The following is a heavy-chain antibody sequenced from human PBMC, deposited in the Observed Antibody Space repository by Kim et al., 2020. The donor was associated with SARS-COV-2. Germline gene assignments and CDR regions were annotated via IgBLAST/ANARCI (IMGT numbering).Heavy chain of an antibody. V-gene: IGHV3-21*01. CDR3: ARGVRGVSNWFDP. J-gene: IGHJ5*02. CDR1: GFTFSSYS. CDR2: ISSSSSYI. D-gene: IGHD3-10*01. Sequence: GGSLRLSCAASGFTFSSYSMNWVRQAPGKGLEWVSSISSSSSYIYYADSVKGRFTISRDNAKNSLYLQMNSLRAEDTAVYYCARGVRGVSNWFDPWGQGTLVTVSS.